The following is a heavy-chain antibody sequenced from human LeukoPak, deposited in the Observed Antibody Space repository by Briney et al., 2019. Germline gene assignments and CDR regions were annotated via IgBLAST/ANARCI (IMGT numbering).Heavy chain of an antibody. J-gene: IGHJ4*02. CDR3: ARLTSSGSYLDY. Sequence: PSETLSLTCAVSGGSISSGGYSWSWIRQPPGKGLEWIGYIYHSGSTYYNPSLKSRVTISVDRSKNQFSLKLSSVTAADTAMYYCARLTSSGSYLDYWGQGTLVTVSS. CDR1: GGSISSGGYS. CDR2: IYHSGST. D-gene: IGHD1-26*01. V-gene: IGHV4-30-2*01.